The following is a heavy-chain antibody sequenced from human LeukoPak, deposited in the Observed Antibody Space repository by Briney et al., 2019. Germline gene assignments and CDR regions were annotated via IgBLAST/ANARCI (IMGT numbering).Heavy chain of an antibody. D-gene: IGHD6-19*01. CDR2: ISGSGGST. J-gene: IGHJ2*01. Sequence: GGSLRLSCAASGFTFSSYAMSWVRQAPGKGLEGVSAISGSGGSTYYAVSVKGRFTSSRDNSKNTLDLQMNSLRAEDTAVYYCATRSVAGTADWYFDLWGRGTLVTVSS. CDR3: ATRSVAGTADWYFDL. CDR1: GFTFSSYA. V-gene: IGHV3-23*01.